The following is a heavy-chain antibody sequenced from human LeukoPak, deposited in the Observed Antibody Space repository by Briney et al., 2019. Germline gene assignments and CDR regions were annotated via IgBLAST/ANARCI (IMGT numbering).Heavy chain of an antibody. J-gene: IGHJ4*02. CDR2: IYSGGST. CDR3: ARGIAVAVQFDY. V-gene: IGHV3-53*01. D-gene: IGHD6-19*01. Sequence: GGSLRLSCAASGFTVSSNYMTWVRQAPGKGLEWVSVIYSGGSTYYADSVKGRFTISRDNSKNMLYLQMNSLRAEDTAVYYCARGIAVAVQFDYWGQGTLVTVSS. CDR1: GFTVSSNY.